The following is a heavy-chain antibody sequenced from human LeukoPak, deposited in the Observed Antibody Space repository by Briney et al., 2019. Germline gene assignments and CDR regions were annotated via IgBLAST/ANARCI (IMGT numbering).Heavy chain of an antibody. CDR3: ARPRWRVRDAFDI. V-gene: IGHV3-74*01. CDR1: GFTFSSYW. J-gene: IGHJ3*02. CDR2: INGDGSDT. D-gene: IGHD1-1*01. Sequence: PGGSLRLSCAASGFTFSSYWMHWVRQAPGKGLVWVSRINGDGSDTSYADAVRGRFTISRDNAKNTVFLQMNSLRAEDTAVYYCARPRWRVRDAFDIWGQGTMVTVSS.